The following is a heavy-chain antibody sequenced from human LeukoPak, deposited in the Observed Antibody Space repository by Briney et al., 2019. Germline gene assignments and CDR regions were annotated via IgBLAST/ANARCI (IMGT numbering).Heavy chain of an antibody. CDR3: ARERRYCTNGVCYTRWFDP. V-gene: IGHV1-18*01. CDR2: ISAYNGNT. Sequence: WASVTVSCKASGYTFTSYGISWVGQAPGQGLEWMGWISAYNGNTNYEKKLQGRVTITTEKSTRTAYMEMSRLRSDDTAVYYCARERRYCTNGVCYTRWFDPWGQGTLVTVSS. J-gene: IGHJ5*02. CDR1: GYTFTSYG. D-gene: IGHD2-8*01.